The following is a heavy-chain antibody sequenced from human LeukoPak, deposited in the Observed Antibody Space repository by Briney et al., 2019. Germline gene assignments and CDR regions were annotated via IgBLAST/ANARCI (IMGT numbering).Heavy chain of an antibody. V-gene: IGHV5-51*01. J-gene: IGHJ3*02. CDR3: ARRFSSASIPGAFDI. CDR1: GYSFTSYW. Sequence: GESLKISCKGSGYSFTSYWIGWVRQMPGKGLEWMGIIYPGDSDTRYSPSFQGQVTISADKSISTAYLQWSSLKASDTAMYYCARRFSSASIPGAFDIWGQGTKVTVSS. CDR2: IYPGDSDT. D-gene: IGHD3-22*01.